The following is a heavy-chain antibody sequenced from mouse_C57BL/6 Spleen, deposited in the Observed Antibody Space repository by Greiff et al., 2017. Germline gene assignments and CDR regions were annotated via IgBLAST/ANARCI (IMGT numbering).Heavy chain of an antibody. CDR2: INPSSGYT. CDR3: ASGSSSCAY. CDR1: GYNFTSYT. V-gene: IGHV1-4*01. J-gene: IGHJ3*01. Sequence: VKLMESGAELARPGASVKMSCKASGYNFTSYTMHWVKQRPGQGLEWIGYINPSSGYTKYPQKFKDKATLTADKSSSTAYSQLSSRTSEDSAVYCCASGSSSCAYWGQGTLVTVSA. D-gene: IGHD1-1*01.